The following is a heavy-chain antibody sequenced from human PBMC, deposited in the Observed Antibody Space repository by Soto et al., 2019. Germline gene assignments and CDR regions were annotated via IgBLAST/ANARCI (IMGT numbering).Heavy chain of an antibody. Sequence: SETLSLTCTVAGGSVSTGSYGWSGIRQPPGKGLEWIGKIFFTGSAHYNPSLRNRVTMSVDTSKDQFSLTLTSVTAADTAVYYCARDGHGMDVWGQGTTVTVS. J-gene: IGHJ6*02. V-gene: IGHV4-61*01. CDR2: IFFTGSA. CDR3: ARDGHGMDV. CDR1: GGSVSTGSYG.